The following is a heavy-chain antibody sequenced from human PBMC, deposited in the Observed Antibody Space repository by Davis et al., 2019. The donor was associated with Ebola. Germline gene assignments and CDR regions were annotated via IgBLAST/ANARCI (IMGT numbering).Heavy chain of an antibody. V-gene: IGHV3-11*04. D-gene: IGHD4-17*01. Sequence: GESLKISCAASGFTFSDHYMNWIRQTPGKGLEWISHISSCGDIVSYADSVKGRFTISRDNAKNSLYLQMNSLRAEDTAVNYCARDRWNGDYPFYYWGQGTLVTVSS. CDR3: ARDRWNGDYPFYY. CDR2: ISSCGDIV. J-gene: IGHJ4*02. CDR1: GFTFSDHY.